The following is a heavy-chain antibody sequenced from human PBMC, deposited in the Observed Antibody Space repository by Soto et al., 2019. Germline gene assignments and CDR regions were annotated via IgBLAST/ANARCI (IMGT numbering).Heavy chain of an antibody. V-gene: IGHV3-48*01. J-gene: IGHJ3*02. CDR1: GFTFSIYS. Sequence: EVQLVESGGGLVQPGGSLRLTCAASGFTFSIYSMNWVRQAPGKGLEWVSYIMPGSSHIFYADSVKGRFTISRDNAKNSLYLQMNSLRAEDTAVYYCAIEKVGPTSVHVFDIWGQVTMVTVSS. CDR3: AIEKVGPTSVHVFDI. D-gene: IGHD1-26*01. CDR2: IMPGSSHI.